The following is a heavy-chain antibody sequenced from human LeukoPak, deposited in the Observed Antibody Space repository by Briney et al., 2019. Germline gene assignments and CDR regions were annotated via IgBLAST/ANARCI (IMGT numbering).Heavy chain of an antibody. CDR2: IHTSGSN. D-gene: IGHD6-25*01. Sequence: SETLSLTCAVSGVSISPYYWAWIQQPAGKGLEWIGYIHTSGSNNQYPSLKSRVTISVDKSKNQFSLRLTSVTAADTGVYYCARLSAAVYLGAFDLWGQGTMVTVSS. CDR3: ARLSAAVYLGAFDL. V-gene: IGHV4-4*09. J-gene: IGHJ3*01. CDR1: GVSISPYY.